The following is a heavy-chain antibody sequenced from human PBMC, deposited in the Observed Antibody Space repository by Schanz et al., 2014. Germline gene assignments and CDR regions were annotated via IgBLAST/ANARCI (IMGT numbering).Heavy chain of an antibody. CDR1: GGTFSSYT. CDR2: IMPLRGIG. D-gene: IGHD3-22*01. V-gene: IGHV1-69*08. CDR3: ARDYYDSSGYYYCDY. J-gene: IGHJ4*02. Sequence: QLQLVQSGAEVKKPGSSVKVSCKLSGGTFSSYTISWMRQVPGQGLEWLGRIMPLRGIGNNAWKFQDRLTITADKSTSTAYMELSSLRSEDTAMYYCARDYYDSSGYYYCDYWGQGTLVTVSS.